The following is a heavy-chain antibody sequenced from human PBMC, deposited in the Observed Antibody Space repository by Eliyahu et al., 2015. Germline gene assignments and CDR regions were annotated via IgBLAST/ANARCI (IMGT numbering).Heavy chain of an antibody. CDR3: AKTVRVLET. CDR2: ISGSGENT. J-gene: IGHJ5*02. D-gene: IGHD4/OR15-4a*01. CDR1: GFPFSNYA. V-gene: IGHV3-23*01. Sequence: VQLLESGGGLVQPGGSLRLSCTVSGFPFSNYAMTWVRQAPGMGPEWVSSISGSGENTWYADSVKGRFTISRDNSKNTLYLQMSSLRAEDTAVYYCAKTVRVLETSGQGTLVTVSS.